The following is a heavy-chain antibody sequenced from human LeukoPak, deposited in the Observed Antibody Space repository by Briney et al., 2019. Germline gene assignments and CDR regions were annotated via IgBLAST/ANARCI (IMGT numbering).Heavy chain of an antibody. J-gene: IGHJ6*02. CDR1: GFTFSSYE. CDR3: ARDSQGFGELLSFYYYYGMDV. CDR2: ISSSGSTI. D-gene: IGHD3-10*01. Sequence: GGSLRLSCAASGFTFSSYEMNWVRQAPGKGLEWVSYISSSGSTIYYADSVKGRFTISRDNAKNSPYLQMNSLRAEDTAVYYCARDSQGFGELLSFYYYYGMDVWGQGTTVTVSS. V-gene: IGHV3-48*03.